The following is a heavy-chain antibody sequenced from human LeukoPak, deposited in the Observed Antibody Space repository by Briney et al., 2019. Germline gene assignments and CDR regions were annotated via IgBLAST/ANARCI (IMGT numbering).Heavy chain of an antibody. Sequence: PGGSLRLSRAASGFTFSSYAMSWVRQAPGKGLGWVSAIRSDGSITNYADSVKGRFTISRDNSKNTLDLQMNSLRADDTAVYHCAKRSCSGGSCNFDYWGQGTLVTVSS. J-gene: IGHJ4*02. CDR1: GFTFSSYA. D-gene: IGHD2-15*01. V-gene: IGHV3-23*01. CDR2: IRSDGSIT. CDR3: AKRSCSGGSCNFDY.